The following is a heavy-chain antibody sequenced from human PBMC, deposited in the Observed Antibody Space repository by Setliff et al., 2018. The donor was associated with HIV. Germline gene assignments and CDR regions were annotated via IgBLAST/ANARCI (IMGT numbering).Heavy chain of an antibody. CDR3: ARSPGDYLFDY. V-gene: IGHV1-3*01. Sequence: ASVKVSCKASGYTFTSYAIHWVRPAPGQSLEWMGWINAGYGNTKYSQKFQGRVTITRDASASTAYMELSSLRSEDTAVYYCARSPGDYLFDYWGQGTLVTVSS. D-gene: IGHD4-17*01. J-gene: IGHJ4*02. CDR1: GYTFTSYA. CDR2: INAGYGNT.